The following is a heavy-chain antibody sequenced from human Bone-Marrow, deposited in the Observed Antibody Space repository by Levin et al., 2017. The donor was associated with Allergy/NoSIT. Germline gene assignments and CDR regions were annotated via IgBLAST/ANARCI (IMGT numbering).Heavy chain of an antibody. Sequence: ASVKVSCKASGYTFTGYYMHWVRQAPGQGLEWMGWINPNSGGTNYAQKFQGRVTMTRDTSISTAYMELSRLRSDDTAVYYCARDTMTGYPIRGASEYFQHWGQGTLVTVSS. D-gene: IGHD3-10*01. J-gene: IGHJ1*01. CDR3: ARDTMTGYPIRGASEYFQH. CDR1: GYTFTGYY. V-gene: IGHV1-2*02. CDR2: INPNSGGT.